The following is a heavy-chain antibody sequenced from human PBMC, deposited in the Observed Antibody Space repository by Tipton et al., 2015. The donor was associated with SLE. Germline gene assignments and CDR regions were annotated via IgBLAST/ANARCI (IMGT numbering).Heavy chain of an antibody. V-gene: IGHV1-2*02. Sequence: QVQLVQSGPEVKKPGASVRVSCKASGYIFTDYYMHWVRQAPGQGLEWMGWINPNSGATNYAQKFQGRVTMTRDTSISTAHMELSRLRSDDTAVYYCARKRRIVGTGADFHHWGQGTVVTVSS. CDR3: ARKRRIVGTGADFHH. J-gene: IGHJ1*01. D-gene: IGHD1-26*01. CDR1: GYIFTDYY. CDR2: INPNSGAT.